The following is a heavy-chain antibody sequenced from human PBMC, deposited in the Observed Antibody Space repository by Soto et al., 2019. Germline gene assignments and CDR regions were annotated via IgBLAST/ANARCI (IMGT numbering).Heavy chain of an antibody. CDR2: IWHDGSGT. CDR3: ARDFENADYRSGRRYCDY. D-gene: IGHD6-19*01. J-gene: IGHJ4*02. Sequence: QVQLVESGGGMVQPGRSLRLSCVASGFTFTNYGMHWVRQAPDKGLEWVAVIWHDGSGTFYPESVKGRFTIARDNSKNTVYLQMNSLRAEDTAVYYCARDFENADYRSGRRYCDYWGQGALVTVSS. CDR1: GFTFTNYG. V-gene: IGHV3-33*01.